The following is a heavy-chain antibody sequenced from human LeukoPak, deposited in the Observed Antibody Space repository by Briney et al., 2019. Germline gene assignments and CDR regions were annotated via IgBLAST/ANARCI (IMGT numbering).Heavy chain of an antibody. CDR3: ARTGDRIAFDI. J-gene: IGHJ3*02. D-gene: IGHD7-27*01. CDR2: ISSNSSYI. CDR1: GFTFSSYS. Sequence: GGSLRLSCAASGFTFSSYSMNWAGQAPGKGLEWVSFISSNSSYIYYADSVKGRFTISRDNAKNSLYLQMNSLRAEDTAVYYCARTGDRIAFDIWGQGTMVTVSS. V-gene: IGHV3-21*01.